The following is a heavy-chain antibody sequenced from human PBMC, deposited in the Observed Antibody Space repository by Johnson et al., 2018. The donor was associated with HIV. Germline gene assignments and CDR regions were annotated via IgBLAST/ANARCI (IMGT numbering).Heavy chain of an antibody. D-gene: IGHD2/OR15-2a*01. CDR2: IKSKTDGGTT. Sequence: VQLVESGGGVVQPGGSLRLSCAASGFTFSNAWMSWVRQAPGKGLEWVGRIKSKTDGGTTDYAAPVKGRFTISRDDSNNMLYLQMNSLKPEETAFYYCTPDVPGGPYYNAFDIWGQGTMVTVSS. J-gene: IGHJ3*02. CDR3: TPDVPGGPYYNAFDI. V-gene: IGHV3-15*01. CDR1: GFTFSNAW.